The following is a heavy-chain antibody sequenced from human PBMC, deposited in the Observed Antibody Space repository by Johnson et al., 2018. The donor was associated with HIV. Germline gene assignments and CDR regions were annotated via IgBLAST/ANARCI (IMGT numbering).Heavy chain of an antibody. V-gene: IGHV3-66*03. J-gene: IGHJ3*02. CDR3: AKDGDYYDSSGRAFDI. D-gene: IGHD3-22*01. Sequence: ESGGCLIQPGGSLRLSCAASGFTVSSNYMSWVRQAPGKGLEWVSVIYSGGSTYYADSVKGRFTISRDNSKNTLYLQMNSLRAEDTAVYYCAKDGDYYDSSGRAFDIWGQGTMVTVSS. CDR2: IYSGGST. CDR1: GFTVSSNY.